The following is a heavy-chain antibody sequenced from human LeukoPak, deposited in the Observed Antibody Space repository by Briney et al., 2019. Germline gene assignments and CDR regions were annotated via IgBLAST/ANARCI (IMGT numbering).Heavy chain of an antibody. J-gene: IGHJ1*01. V-gene: IGHV1-8*01. CDR1: GYTFTSYD. CDR3: ARAHTGVEYFQY. D-gene: IGHD4-23*01. Sequence: ASVKVSCKASGYTFTSYDINWVRQATGQGLEWMGWMNPNSGNTGYAQKFQGRVTMTRNTSISTAYMELSSLRSEDTAVYYCARAHTGVEYFQYWGQGTLVAVSS. CDR2: MNPNSGNT.